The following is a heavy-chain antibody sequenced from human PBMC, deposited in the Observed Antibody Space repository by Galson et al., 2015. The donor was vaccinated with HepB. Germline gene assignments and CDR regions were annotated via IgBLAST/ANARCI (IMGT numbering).Heavy chain of an antibody. CDR1: GFTFKNYA. CDR2: INGGAGST. CDR3: AKEKNYYGFTYGMDV. D-gene: IGHD3-10*01. Sequence: SLRLSCAASGFTFKNYAMSWVRQAPGKGLEWVSAINGGAGSTFYADSVKGRFTISRDNSKNTQYLQMNSLRAEDTAVYYCAKEKNYYGFTYGMDVWGQGTTVTVSS. J-gene: IGHJ6*02. V-gene: IGHV3-23*01.